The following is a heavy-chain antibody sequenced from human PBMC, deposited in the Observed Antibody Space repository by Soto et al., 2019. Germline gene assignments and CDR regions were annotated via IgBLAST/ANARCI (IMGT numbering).Heavy chain of an antibody. CDR2: IRSKANSYAT. CDR3: TRYGDYSGLPFDF. D-gene: IGHD4-17*01. J-gene: IGHJ4*02. Sequence: EVQLVESGGGLVQPGGSLKLSCAASGFTFSDSAIHWVRQPSGKGLEWVGRIRSKANSYATAYTASLKGRFTISRDDSKNTACLQMNSLKTEDTAVYYCTRYGDYSGLPFDFWGQGALVTVSS. V-gene: IGHV3-73*02. CDR1: GFTFSDSA.